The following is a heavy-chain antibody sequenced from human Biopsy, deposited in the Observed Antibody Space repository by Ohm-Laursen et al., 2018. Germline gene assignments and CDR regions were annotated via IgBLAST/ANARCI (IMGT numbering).Heavy chain of an antibody. CDR3: AKGYGPDNWFDP. CDR2: INAPGGKT. D-gene: IGHD3-16*01. Sequence: SLRLSCAASGFPFHNYAMNWVRQAPRKGLEWVSGINAPGGKTYYPDSVKGRFTISRDNSKNSLYLQMNSLRAEDTAVYYCAKGYGPDNWFDPWGQGTLVTVSS. J-gene: IGHJ5*02. CDR1: GFPFHNYA. V-gene: IGHV3-23*01.